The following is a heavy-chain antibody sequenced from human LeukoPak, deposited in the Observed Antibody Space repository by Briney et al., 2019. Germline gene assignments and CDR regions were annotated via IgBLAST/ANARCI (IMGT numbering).Heavy chain of an antibody. Sequence: GGSLRLSCEASGFTFSSYGITWVRQAPGKGLEWVSGFSGGSGTTHYADAVKGRFTISRDNSKNTLYLQMNSLRAEDTAVYYCANHRSGWYTNGFDYWGQGTLVTVSS. CDR1: GFTFSSYG. CDR2: FSGGSGTT. V-gene: IGHV3-23*01. CDR3: ANHRSGWYTNGFDY. J-gene: IGHJ4*02. D-gene: IGHD6-19*01.